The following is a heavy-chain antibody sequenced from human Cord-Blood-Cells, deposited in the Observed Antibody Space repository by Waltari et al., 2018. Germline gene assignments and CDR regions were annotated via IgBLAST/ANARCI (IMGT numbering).Heavy chain of an antibody. CDR1: GGSISSSNW. CDR2: IYHSGST. D-gene: IGHD1-26*01. CDR3: ARTNSGSYSGDAFDI. Sequence: QVQLQESGPGLVKPSGTLSLTCAVSGGSISSSNWWSCVRQPTGKGLEWIGEIYHSGSTNYNPSLKSRVTISVDKSKNQFSLKLSSVAAADTAVYYCARTNSGSYSGDAFDIWGQGTMVTVSS. J-gene: IGHJ3*02. V-gene: IGHV4-4*02.